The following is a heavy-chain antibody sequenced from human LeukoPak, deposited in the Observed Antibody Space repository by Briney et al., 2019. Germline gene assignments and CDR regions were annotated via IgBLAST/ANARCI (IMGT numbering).Heavy chain of an antibody. V-gene: IGHV4-39*07. J-gene: IGHJ5*02. CDR3: ARDPDYYDISPWFDP. D-gene: IGHD3-22*01. Sequence: PSGTLSLTCTVSGGSISSSSYYWGWIRQPPGKGLEWIGSIYYSGSTYYNPSLKSRVTISVDTSKNQFSLKLSSVTAADTAVYYCARDPDYYDISPWFDPWGQGTLVTVSS. CDR1: GGSISSSSYY. CDR2: IYYSGST.